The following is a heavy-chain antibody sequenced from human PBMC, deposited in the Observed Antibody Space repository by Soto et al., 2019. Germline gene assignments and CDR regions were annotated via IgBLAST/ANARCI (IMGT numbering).Heavy chain of an antibody. CDR2: IYYTGDT. Sequence: SETLSLTCTVSGASISTSTYYWAWVRQPPGKGLEWIGYIYYTGDTFYNPSLKSRVTISVDTSIHQFSLTLTSVTAADTATYYCSRHGAAVLYYYGMDVWGQGTAVTVSS. D-gene: IGHD3-10*01. CDR3: SRHGAAVLYYYGMDV. J-gene: IGHJ6*02. CDR1: GASISTSTYY. V-gene: IGHV4-39*01.